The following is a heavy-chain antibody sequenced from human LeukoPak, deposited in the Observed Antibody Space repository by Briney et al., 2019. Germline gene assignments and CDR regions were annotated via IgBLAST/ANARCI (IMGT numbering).Heavy chain of an antibody. CDR3: ARQSSEHGDYVFDY. V-gene: IGHV4-39*01. CDR1: GGSISSSSYY. CDR2: VYYSGST. D-gene: IGHD4-17*01. J-gene: IGHJ4*02. Sequence: PSETLSLTCTVSGGSISSSSYYSRWIRQPPGKELEWIGSVYYSGSTYYNPSLKSRLTISVDASSNHFSLKLSSVTAADTAVYYCARQSSEHGDYVFDYWGQGTLVTVSS.